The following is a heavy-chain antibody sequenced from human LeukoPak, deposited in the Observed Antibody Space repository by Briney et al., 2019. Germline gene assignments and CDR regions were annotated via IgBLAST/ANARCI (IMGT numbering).Heavy chain of an antibody. D-gene: IGHD5-18*01. CDR1: GFTFSSYW. CDR3: ARGTATAFDY. Sequence: PGGSLRLSCAASGFTFSSYWMHWVRQVPGKGLVWVSRINSDGFSISYADFVKGRFTISRDDAKNTLYLQMNSLRAEDTAVYYCARGTATAFDYWGQGTLVPVSS. V-gene: IGHV3-74*01. CDR2: INSDGFSI. J-gene: IGHJ4*02.